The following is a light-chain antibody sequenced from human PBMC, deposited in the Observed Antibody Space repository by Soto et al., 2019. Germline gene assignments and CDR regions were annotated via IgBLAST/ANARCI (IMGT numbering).Light chain of an antibody. J-gene: IGKJ3*01. CDR2: AAS. CDR3: QQLNSYPRGLFT. CDR1: QGISSY. V-gene: IGKV1-9*01. Sequence: DIQLTQSPSFLSASVGDRVTITCRASQGISSYLAWYQQKPGKAPKLLIYAASTLQSGVPSRFSGSGSGTEFTLTISSLQPEDFATYYCQQLNSYPRGLFTFGPGTKVDI.